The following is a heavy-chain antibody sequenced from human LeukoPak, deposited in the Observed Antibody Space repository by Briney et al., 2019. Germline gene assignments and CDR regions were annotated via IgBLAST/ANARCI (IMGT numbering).Heavy chain of an antibody. CDR2: IYYSGST. CDR1: GGSISSSSYY. V-gene: IGHV4-39*01. Sequence: SETLSLTCTVSGGSISSSSYYWGWIRQPPGKGLEWIGSIYYSGSTYYNPSLKSRVTISVDTSKNQFSLKLSSVTAADTAVYYCARQILWFGEFEDYYYMDVWGKGTTVTVPS. D-gene: IGHD3-10*01. J-gene: IGHJ6*03. CDR3: ARQILWFGEFEDYYYMDV.